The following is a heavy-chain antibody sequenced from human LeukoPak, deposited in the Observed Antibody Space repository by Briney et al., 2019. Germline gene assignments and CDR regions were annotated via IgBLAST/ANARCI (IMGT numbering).Heavy chain of an antibody. D-gene: IGHD6-13*01. CDR1: GGSISSGSYY. V-gene: IGHV4-61*02. CDR3: ARGDSSSWYKVVY. J-gene: IGHJ4*02. Sequence: PSQTLSLTCTVSGGSISSGSYYWSWIRRPAGKGLEWIGRIYTSGSTNYNPSLKSRVTISVDTSKNQFSLKLSSVTAADTAVYYCARGDSSSWYKVVYWGQGTLVTVSS. CDR2: IYTSGST.